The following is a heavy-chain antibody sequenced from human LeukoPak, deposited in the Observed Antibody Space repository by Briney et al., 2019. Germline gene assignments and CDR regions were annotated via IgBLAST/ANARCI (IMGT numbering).Heavy chain of an antibody. CDR1: GGSISSYF. CDR2: IYSTGST. J-gene: IGHJ3*02. D-gene: IGHD2-2*01. V-gene: IGHV4-59*08. CDR3: ARREAQPM. Sequence: SETLSLTCTVSGGSISSYFWSWIRQPPGKGLEWIGYIYSTGSTNYNPSLRGRVTISVDTSKNQFSLKLRSVTAADTAVYYCARREAQPMWGQGTMVTVSS.